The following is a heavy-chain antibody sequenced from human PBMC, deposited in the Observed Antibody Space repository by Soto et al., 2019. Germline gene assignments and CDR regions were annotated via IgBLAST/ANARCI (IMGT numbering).Heavy chain of an antibody. CDR3: ARGRIVSRIAAPPGY. Sequence: EASVKVSCKASGYTFTSYDINWVRQATGQGLEWMGWMNPNSGNTGYAQKFQGRVTMTRNTSISTAYMELSSLRSEDTAVYYCARGRIVSRIAAPPGYWGQGTLVTVSS. V-gene: IGHV1-8*01. CDR2: MNPNSGNT. CDR1: GYTFTSYD. J-gene: IGHJ4*02. D-gene: IGHD6-13*01.